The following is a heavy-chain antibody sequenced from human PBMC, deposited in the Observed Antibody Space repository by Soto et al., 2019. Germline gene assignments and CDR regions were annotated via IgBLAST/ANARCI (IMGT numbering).Heavy chain of an antibody. CDR1: GYTFTGYY. J-gene: IGHJ6*02. V-gene: IGHV1-2*04. D-gene: IGHD6-6*01. CDR3: ARGGLYSSSSGYYYYGMDV. CDR2: INPNSGGT. Sequence: PSVKVSCKASGYTFTGYYMHWVRQAPGQGLEWMGWINPNSGGTNYAQKFQGWVTMTRDTSISTAYMELSRLRSDDTAVYYCARGGLYSSSSGYYYYGMDVWGQGSTVIVSS.